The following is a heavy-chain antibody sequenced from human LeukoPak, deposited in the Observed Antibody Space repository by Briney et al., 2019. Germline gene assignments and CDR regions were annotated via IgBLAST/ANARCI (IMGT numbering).Heavy chain of an antibody. J-gene: IGHJ3*02. Sequence: GGSLRLSCAASRFTFSDYYMSWIRQAPGKGLEWVSYISSSGSTIYYADSVKGRFTISRDNAKNSLYLQMNSLRAEDTAVYYCAKGFRGALTDAFDIWGQGTMVTVSS. V-gene: IGHV3-11*01. CDR1: RFTFSDYY. D-gene: IGHD3-10*01. CDR2: ISSSGSTI. CDR3: AKGFRGALTDAFDI.